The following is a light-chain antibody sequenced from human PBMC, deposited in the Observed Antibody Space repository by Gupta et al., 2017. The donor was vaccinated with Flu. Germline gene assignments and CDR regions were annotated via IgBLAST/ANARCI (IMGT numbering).Light chain of an antibody. Sequence: QSALTQPASVSGSPGQSITISCTGTSSDVGGYNYVSWYQQHPGNAPHLMIYEVSNRPSGVSSRFSGSKSGTTASLTTAGLQAEDEADYYCSSDTSSSTLDVFGTGTKVTVL. CDR3: SSDTSSSTLDV. CDR2: EVS. V-gene: IGLV2-14*01. CDR1: SSDVGGYNY. J-gene: IGLJ1*01.